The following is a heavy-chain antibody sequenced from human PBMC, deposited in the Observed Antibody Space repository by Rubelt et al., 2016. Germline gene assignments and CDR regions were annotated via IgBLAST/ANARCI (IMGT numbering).Heavy chain of an antibody. CDR2: INHSGST. V-gene: IGHV4-34*01. J-gene: IGHJ5*02. Sequence: QVQLQQWGAGLLKPSETLSLTCAVYGGSFSGYYWSWIRQPPGKGLEWIGQINHSGSTNYNPSLKSRVTISGDTSENHVSLKLSSVTGAETGVYYCARGLARAAAAPRRLWFDPWGQGTLVTVSS. D-gene: IGHD6-13*01. CDR3: ARGLARAAAAPRRLWFDP. CDR1: GGSFSGYY.